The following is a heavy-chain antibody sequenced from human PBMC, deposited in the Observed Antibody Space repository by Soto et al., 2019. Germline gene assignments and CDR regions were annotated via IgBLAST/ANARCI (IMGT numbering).Heavy chain of an antibody. V-gene: IGHV3-15*01. Sequence: EVQLVESGGDLVKPGGSLRLSCVASGFTFSNAWMTWVRQAPGKGLEWVGRIKSKADGGTSEYAAAVKGRFTVSRDDSKDTLYLQMNSLNTEYTAVYYCTTSGGCSGGTCFLNDYWGQGILVTVSS. D-gene: IGHD2-15*01. CDR3: TTSGGCSGGTCFLNDY. CDR1: GFTFSNAW. J-gene: IGHJ4*02. CDR2: IKSKADGGTS.